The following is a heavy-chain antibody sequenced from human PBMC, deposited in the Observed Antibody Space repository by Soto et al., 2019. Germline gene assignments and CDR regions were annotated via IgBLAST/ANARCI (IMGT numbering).Heavy chain of an antibody. CDR2: IYWDDDK. V-gene: IGHV2-5*02. CDR1: GFSLSTSGVG. J-gene: IGHJ4*02. D-gene: IGHD2-15*01. Sequence: QITLKESGPTLVKPTQTLTLTCTFSGFSLSTSGVGVAWIRQPPGKALEWLALIYWDDDKRYSPSLKSRLTITKDTSKNQAVLTMTNMDPVDTATYYCAHRPSYCSGGSCYSGFDYWGQGTLVTVSS. CDR3: AHRPSYCSGGSCYSGFDY.